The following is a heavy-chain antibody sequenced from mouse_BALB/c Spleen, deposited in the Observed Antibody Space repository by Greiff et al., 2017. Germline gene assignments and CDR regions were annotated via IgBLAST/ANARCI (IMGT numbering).Heavy chain of an antibody. D-gene: IGHD3-1*01. J-gene: IGHJ4*01. CDR3: ARGRARGTYYYAMDY. Sequence: EVKLQESGAELVKPGASVKLSCTASGFNIKDTYMHWVKQRPEQGLEWIGRIDPANGNTKYDPKFQGKATITADTSSNTAYLQLSSLTSEDTAVYYCARGRARGTYYYAMDYWGQGTSVTVSS. CDR2: IDPANGNT. CDR1: GFNIKDTY. V-gene: IGHV14-3*02.